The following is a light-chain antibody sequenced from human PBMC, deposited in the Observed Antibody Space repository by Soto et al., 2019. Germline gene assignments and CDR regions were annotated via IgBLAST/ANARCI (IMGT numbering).Light chain of an antibody. Sequence: EIVLRTPPGTLPLSPGERATLSCRASQSVSSSYLAWYQQRPGQAPRLLIYDTSTRAAGIAARFSGSGSGTEFTLTISSLQSEDFAGYYCQQYVQWPPGTFGQGIKV. CDR2: DTS. V-gene: IGKV3-15*01. J-gene: IGKJ1*01. CDR1: QSVSSSY. CDR3: QQYVQWPPGT.